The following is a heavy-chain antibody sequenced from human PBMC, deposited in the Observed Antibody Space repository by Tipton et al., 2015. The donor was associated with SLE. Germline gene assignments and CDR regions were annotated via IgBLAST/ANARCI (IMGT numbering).Heavy chain of an antibody. V-gene: IGHV4-34*01. D-gene: IGHD3-3*01. CDR1: GGSISSYY. J-gene: IGHJ3*02. CDR2: INHSGST. Sequence: GLVKPSETLSLTCTVSGGSISSYYWSWIRQPPGKGLEWIGEINHSGSTNYNPSLKSRVTISVDTSKNHFSLNLNSVTAADTAVYYCAKLGAFDIWGQGTMVTVSS. CDR3: AKLGAFDI.